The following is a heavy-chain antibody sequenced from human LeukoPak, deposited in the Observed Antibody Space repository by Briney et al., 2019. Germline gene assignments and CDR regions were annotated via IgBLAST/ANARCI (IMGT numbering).Heavy chain of an antibody. J-gene: IGHJ3*02. CDR3: ARTADYVTAYRDAFDI. Sequence: PGESLKISCKGSGYSFTSYWIGWVRQMPGKGLEWMGIIYPGDSDTRYSPSFQGQVTISADKSISTAYLQWSSLKASDTAMYYCARTADYVTAYRDAFDIWGQGTMVTVSS. CDR1: GYSFTSYW. D-gene: IGHD4-17*01. CDR2: IYPGDSDT. V-gene: IGHV5-51*01.